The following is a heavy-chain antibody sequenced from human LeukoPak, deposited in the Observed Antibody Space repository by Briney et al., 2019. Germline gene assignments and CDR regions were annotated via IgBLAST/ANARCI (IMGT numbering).Heavy chain of an antibody. CDR2: ISSSGSTI. Sequence: GGSLRLSCAASGFTFSSYEMNWVRQAPGKGLEWVSYISSSGSTIYYADSVKGRLTISRDNSKNTLYLQMNNLRAEDTAVYYCAKGGCRGTCNPLAYWGQGALVTVSP. CDR3: AKGGCRGTCNPLAY. J-gene: IGHJ4*02. V-gene: IGHV3-48*03. D-gene: IGHD2-15*01. CDR1: GFTFSSYE.